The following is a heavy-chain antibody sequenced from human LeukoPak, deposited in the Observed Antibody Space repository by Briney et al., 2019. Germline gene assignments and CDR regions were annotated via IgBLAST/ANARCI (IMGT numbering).Heavy chain of an antibody. CDR2: INPNSGGT. CDR1: GYTFTSYG. Sequence: GASVKVSCKASGYTFTSYGISWVRQAPGQGLEWMGWINPNSGGTNYAQKFQGRVTMTRDTSTSTAYMELRSLRSDDTAVYYCASSSHTGIAVALDVWGKGTTVTVSS. D-gene: IGHD6-19*01. V-gene: IGHV1-18*01. CDR3: ASSSHTGIAVALDV. J-gene: IGHJ6*04.